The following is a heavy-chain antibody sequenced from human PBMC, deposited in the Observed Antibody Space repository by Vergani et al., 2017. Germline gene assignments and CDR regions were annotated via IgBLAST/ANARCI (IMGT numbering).Heavy chain of an antibody. CDR1: GFSFRGHR. D-gene: IGHD1-1*01. CDR3: ATKSCGTPGCQIGYFRE. CDR2: ISYDGTQK. V-gene: IGHV3-30*03. Sequence: QVHLVESGGGVVQPGRSLTLSCVASGFSFRGHRMHWVRQAPGKGLEWVAMISYDGTQKYYADSVKGRFTISRDNSKSTLYLQMNSLRTEDTAVYYCATKSCGTPGCQIGYFREWGQGTLVTVSS. J-gene: IGHJ1*01.